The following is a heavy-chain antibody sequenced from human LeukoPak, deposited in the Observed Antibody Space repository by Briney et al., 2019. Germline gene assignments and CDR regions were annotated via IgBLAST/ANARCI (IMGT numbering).Heavy chain of an antibody. J-gene: IGHJ4*02. CDR2: IGSNGDGI. Sequence: GGSLRLSCAASGFSFSSYPMHWVRQAPGKGLEYVSVIGSNGDGIYYANSVKGRFTISRDNSKNTLYLQMNSLRAEDTAVYYCAPDTGGTAMVNLGYWGQGTLVTVSS. CDR3: APDTGGTAMVNLGY. CDR1: GFSFSSYP. D-gene: IGHD5-18*01. V-gene: IGHV3-64*01.